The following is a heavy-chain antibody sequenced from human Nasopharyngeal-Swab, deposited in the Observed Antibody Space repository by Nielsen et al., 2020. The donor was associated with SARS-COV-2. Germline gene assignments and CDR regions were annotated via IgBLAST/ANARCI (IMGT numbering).Heavy chain of an antibody. CDR1: GFTFSSYG. CDR2: ISYDGSNK. J-gene: IGHJ6*02. D-gene: IGHD3-10*01. CDR3: AKEELYYGDV. Sequence: GGSLRLSCAASGFTFSSYGMHWVRQAPGKGLEWVAVISYDGSNKYYADSVKGRFTISRDNSKNTLYLQMNSLRAEDTAVYYCAKEELYYGDVWGQGTTVTVSS. V-gene: IGHV3-30*18.